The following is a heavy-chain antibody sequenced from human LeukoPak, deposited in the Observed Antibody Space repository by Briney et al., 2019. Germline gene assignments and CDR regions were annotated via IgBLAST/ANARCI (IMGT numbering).Heavy chain of an antibody. CDR1: GGSISSYY. V-gene: IGHV4-59*01. J-gene: IGHJ5*02. CDR3: ARGTGSDGYYNWFDP. CDR2: IYYSGST. D-gene: IGHD5-24*01. Sequence: SETLSLTCTVSGGSISSYYWSWIRQPPGKGLEWIGYIYYSGSTNYNPSLKSRVTISVDTSKNQFSLKLSSVTAADTAVYYCARGTGSDGYYNWFDPWGQGTLVTVSS.